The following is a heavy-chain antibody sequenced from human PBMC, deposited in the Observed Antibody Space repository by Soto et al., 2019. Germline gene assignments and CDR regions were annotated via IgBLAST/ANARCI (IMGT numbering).Heavy chain of an antibody. J-gene: IGHJ6*03. CDR1: GYTFTGYY. Sequence: ASVKVSCKASGYTFTGYYMHWVRQAPGQGLEWMGWINPNSGGTNYAQKFQGWVTMTRDTSISTAYMELSRLRSDDTAVYYCARQGCTNGVCLDYMDVWGKGTKVIVS. D-gene: IGHD2-8*01. V-gene: IGHV1-2*04. CDR2: INPNSGGT. CDR3: ARQGCTNGVCLDYMDV.